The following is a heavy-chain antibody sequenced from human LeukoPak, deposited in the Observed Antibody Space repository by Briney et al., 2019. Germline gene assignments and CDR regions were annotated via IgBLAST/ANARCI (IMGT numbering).Heavy chain of an antibody. CDR1: GFTFSTYE. J-gene: IGHJ4*02. CDR2: ISGSGSVV. CDR3: ASDNAHRLDY. Sequence: QPGGSLRLSCAASGFTFSTYEMNWVRQAPGKGLEWLLYISGSGSVVYYADSVKGRFTISRDNAKNSLYLQMNSLRAEDTAVYYCASDNAHRLDYWGQGTLVTVSS. V-gene: IGHV3-48*03. D-gene: IGHD2-2*01.